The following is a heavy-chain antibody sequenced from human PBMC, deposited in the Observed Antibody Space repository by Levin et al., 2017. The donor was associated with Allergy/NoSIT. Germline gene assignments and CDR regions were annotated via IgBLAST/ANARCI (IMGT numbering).Heavy chain of an antibody. Sequence: GESLKISCAASGFTFINYAMSWVRQAPGKGLEWVSGISGSGGSTYYADSVKGRFTISRDNSKNTLYLQMNSLRAEDTAVYYCAKDALVVVAAGDRFQHWGQGTLVTVSS. J-gene: IGHJ1*01. CDR3: AKDALVVVAAGDRFQH. CDR2: ISGSGGST. V-gene: IGHV3-23*01. CDR1: GFTFINYA. D-gene: IGHD2-15*01.